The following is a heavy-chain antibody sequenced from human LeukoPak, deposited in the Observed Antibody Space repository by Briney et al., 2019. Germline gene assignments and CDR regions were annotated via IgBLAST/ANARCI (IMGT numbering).Heavy chain of an antibody. CDR1: GYTLTELS. V-gene: IGHV1-24*01. CDR3: ATVVSDYYSTSDP. D-gene: IGHD2-21*01. CDR2: FDPEDGET. Sequence: ASVKVSCKVSGYTLTELSMHWVRQAPGKGLEWMGGFDPEDGETIYAQKFQGRVTMTEDTSTDTAYMELSSLRSEDTAVYYCATVVSDYYSTSDPWAREPWSPSPQ. J-gene: IGHJ5*02.